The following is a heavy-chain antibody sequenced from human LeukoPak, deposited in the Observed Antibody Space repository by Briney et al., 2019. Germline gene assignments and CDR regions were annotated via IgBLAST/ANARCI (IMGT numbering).Heavy chain of an antibody. CDR3: ARATRNPGTLERYYYGMDV. Sequence: PGGSLRLSCAASGFTFSSYSMNWVRQAPGKGLEWVSSISSSSSYIYYADSVKGRFTISRDNAKNSLYLQMNSLRAEDTAVYYCARATRNPGTLERYYYGMDVWGQGTTVTVSS. D-gene: IGHD3-10*01. CDR2: ISSSSSYI. J-gene: IGHJ6*02. V-gene: IGHV3-21*01. CDR1: GFTFSSYS.